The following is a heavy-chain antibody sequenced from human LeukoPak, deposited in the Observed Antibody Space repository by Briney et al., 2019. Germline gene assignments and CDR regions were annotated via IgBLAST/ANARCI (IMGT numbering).Heavy chain of an antibody. CDR3: AKSNEGGSRGVNDY. D-gene: IGHD1-1*01. V-gene: IGHV3-23*01. J-gene: IGHJ4*02. Sequence: GGSLRLSCAASGFTFSSYAMSWVCQAPGKGLEWVSAISGSGGSTYYADSVKGRFTISRDNSKNTLYLQMNSLRAEDTAVYYCAKSNEGGSRGVNDYWGQGTLVTVSS. CDR1: GFTFSSYA. CDR2: ISGSGGST.